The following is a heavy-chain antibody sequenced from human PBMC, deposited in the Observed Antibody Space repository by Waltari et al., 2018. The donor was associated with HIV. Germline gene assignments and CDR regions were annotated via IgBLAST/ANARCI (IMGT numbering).Heavy chain of an antibody. Sequence: QVQLQQLAARLLKPSETLSLTCGVSGGPFIDYYCRWIRHPPGKGLSWIGEINRGGRTNYNPSLKSRPTISADTSKNEFSLRLKSMTVADTAIYFCARGRPPGMLTLDSEWWTGWYFDLWGRGTLITVSS. CDR2: INRGGRT. CDR1: GGPFIDYY. CDR3: ARGRPPGMLTLDSEWWTGWYFDL. J-gene: IGHJ2*01. V-gene: IGHV4-34*01. D-gene: IGHD2-8*01.